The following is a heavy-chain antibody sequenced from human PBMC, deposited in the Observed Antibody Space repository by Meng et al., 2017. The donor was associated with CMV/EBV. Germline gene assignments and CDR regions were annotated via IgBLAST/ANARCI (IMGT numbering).Heavy chain of an antibody. D-gene: IGHD2-2*01. CDR1: GYSISSGYY. Sequence: SETLSLTCTVSGYSISSGYYWGWIRQPPGKGLEWIGSIYHSGSTYYNPSLKSRVTISVDTSKNQFSLKLSSVTAADTAVYYCARLRSTSHNWFDPWGQGTLVTVSS. CDR2: IYHSGST. J-gene: IGHJ5*02. CDR3: ARLRSTSHNWFDP. V-gene: IGHV4-38-2*02.